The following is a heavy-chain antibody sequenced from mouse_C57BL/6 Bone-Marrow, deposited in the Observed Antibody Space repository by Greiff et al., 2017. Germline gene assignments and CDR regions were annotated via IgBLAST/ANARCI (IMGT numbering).Heavy chain of an antibody. CDR2: INPSSGYT. CDR1: GYTFTSYT. CDR3: ARPAQSNYFDY. J-gene: IGHJ2*01. Sequence: QVQLQQSGAELARPGASVKMSCKASGYTFTSYTMPWVKQRPGQGLEWIGYINPSSGYTKYNQKFKDKATLTADKSSSTAYMQLSSLTSEDSAVYYCARPAQSNYFDYWGQGTTLTVSS. D-gene: IGHD3-2*02. V-gene: IGHV1-4*01.